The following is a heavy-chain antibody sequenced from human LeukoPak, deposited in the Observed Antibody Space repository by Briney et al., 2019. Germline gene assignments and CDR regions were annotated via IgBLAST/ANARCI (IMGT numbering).Heavy chain of an antibody. Sequence: GGSLRLSCAASGFIFSTYWMMWARQAPGKGLEWVANMKGDGSEIHYMDSVKGRFTISRDNSKNTLYLQMNSLRAEDTAVYYCARTVAGTDYYYMDVWGKGTTVTVSS. D-gene: IGHD6-19*01. CDR3: ARTVAGTDYYYMDV. J-gene: IGHJ6*03. CDR1: GFIFSTYW. V-gene: IGHV3-7*01. CDR2: MKGDGSEI.